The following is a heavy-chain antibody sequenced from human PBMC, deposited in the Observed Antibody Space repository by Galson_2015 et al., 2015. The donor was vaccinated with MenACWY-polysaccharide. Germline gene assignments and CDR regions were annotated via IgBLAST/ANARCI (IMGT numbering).Heavy chain of an antibody. Sequence: SLRLSCAASGFTFSSYAMNWVRQAPGKGLEWVTVISYDGSNKYYADSVKGRFTISRDNSKNTLYLQMNSLTPEDTAVYYCASGYCGRTIFSPPFDYWGQGTLVTVSS. CDR1: GFTFSSYA. D-gene: IGHD5-12*01. CDR3: ASGYCGRTIFSPPFDY. V-gene: IGHV3-30-3*01. CDR2: ISYDGSNK. J-gene: IGHJ4*02.